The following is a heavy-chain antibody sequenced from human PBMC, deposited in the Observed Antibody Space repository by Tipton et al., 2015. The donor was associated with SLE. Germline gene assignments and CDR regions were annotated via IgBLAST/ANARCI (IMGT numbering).Heavy chain of an antibody. Sequence: TLSLTCAVYGAYFSDYYWSWIRQPPGKGLEWIGEIDHVGSTNYNPSLKSRVNMSVDTSKNHFSLNLTSVTAADTAVYYCARHRRGVTLLLGVIRPNGFVSWGQGTLVTVSS. V-gene: IGHV4-34*01. CDR1: GAYFSDYY. CDR2: IDHVGST. CDR3: ARHRRGVTLLLGVIRPNGFVS. D-gene: IGHD3-10*01. J-gene: IGHJ5*01.